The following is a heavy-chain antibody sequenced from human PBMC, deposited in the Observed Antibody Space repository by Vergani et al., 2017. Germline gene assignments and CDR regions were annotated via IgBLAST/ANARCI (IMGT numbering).Heavy chain of an antibody. CDR2: IYTSGST. V-gene: IGHV4-4*07. CDR3: ARDLGPYYYYYGMDV. J-gene: IGHJ6*02. Sequence: QVQLQESGPGLVKPSETLSLTCTVSGGSISSYYWSWIRQPAGKGLEWIGRIYTSGSTNYNPSLKSRVTMSVDTSKKPFSLKLSSVIAADTAVYYCARDLGPYYYYYGMDVWGQGTTVTVSS. CDR1: GGSISSYY.